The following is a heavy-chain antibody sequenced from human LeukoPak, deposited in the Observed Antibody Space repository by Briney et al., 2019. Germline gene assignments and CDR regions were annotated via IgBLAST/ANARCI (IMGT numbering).Heavy chain of an antibody. CDR2: IRSKTDGGKT. CDR3: TIPASGYSYGVLDS. D-gene: IGHD5-18*01. Sequence: GGSLRLSCAASAFTFSNVWMSWVRQAPGKGLEWVGRIRSKTDGGKTDYAAPVKGRFTISRDDSKNTLYLQMDSLKTEDTAVYYCTIPASGYSYGVLDSWGQGALVTVSS. J-gene: IGHJ4*02. V-gene: IGHV3-15*01. CDR1: AFTFSNVW.